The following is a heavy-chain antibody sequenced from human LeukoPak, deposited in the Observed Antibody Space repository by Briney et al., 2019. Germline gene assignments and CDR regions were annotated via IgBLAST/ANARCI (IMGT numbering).Heavy chain of an antibody. Sequence: QPGGSLRLSCAASGFTFSSYGMHWVRQAPGKGLEWVANIKQDGSDNYYVDSVRGRFIISRDNAKNSLYLQMNSLRAEDTAVYYCARVFPRLGIALDAFDIWGQGTMVTVSS. J-gene: IGHJ3*02. V-gene: IGHV3-7*01. D-gene: IGHD3-16*01. CDR2: IKQDGSDN. CDR3: ARVFPRLGIALDAFDI. CDR1: GFTFSSYG.